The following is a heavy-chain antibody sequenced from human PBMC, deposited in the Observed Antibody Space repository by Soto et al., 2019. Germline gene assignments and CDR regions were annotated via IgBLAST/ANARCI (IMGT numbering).Heavy chain of an antibody. CDR2: ISSSRDTI. D-gene: IGHD1-26*01. CDR1: GFTFSSYS. Sequence: EVQLVESGGDLVQPGGSLRLSCVASGFTFSSYSMNWVRQAPGKGLEWVSYISSSRDTIYYADSVKGRFTISRDNAKHSLYLQMNSLRDEDTAVYYCARARRESGYYLGYWGQGTLVTVSS. V-gene: IGHV3-48*02. CDR3: ARARRESGYYLGY. J-gene: IGHJ4*02.